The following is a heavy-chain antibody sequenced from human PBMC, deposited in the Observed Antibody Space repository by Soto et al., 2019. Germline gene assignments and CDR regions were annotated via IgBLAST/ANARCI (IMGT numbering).Heavy chain of an antibody. J-gene: IGHJ4*02. CDR1: AGSFRGYF. V-gene: IGHV4-34*10. D-gene: IGHD2-15*01. Sequence: SETLSLTCAVYAGSFRGYFWSWIRQPPGKGLEWIGEINHSGITSYSPSLGSRVTTSVDTPKNQFSLRLRSVTAADTAIYYCARRFCSDSYCSYFDYWGRETLVT. CDR2: INHSGIT. CDR3: ARRFCSDSYCSYFDY.